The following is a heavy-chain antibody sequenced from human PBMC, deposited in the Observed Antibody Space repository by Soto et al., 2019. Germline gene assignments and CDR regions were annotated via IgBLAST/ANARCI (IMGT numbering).Heavy chain of an antibody. V-gene: IGHV4-31*03. CDR3: ARAKPRFDVVVAAFPPNWFDP. D-gene: IGHD2-15*01. CDR2: IYYSGST. CDR1: GGSISSGGYY. Sequence: SETLSLTCTVSGGSISSGGYYWSWIRQHPGKGLEWIGYIYYSGSTYYNPSLKSRVTISVDTSKNQFSLKLSSVTAADTAVYYCARAKPRFDVVVAAFPPNWFDPWGQGTLVTVSS. J-gene: IGHJ5*02.